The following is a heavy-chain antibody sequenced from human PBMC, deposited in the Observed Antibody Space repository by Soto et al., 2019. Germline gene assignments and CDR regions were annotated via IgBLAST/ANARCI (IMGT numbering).Heavy chain of an antibody. V-gene: IGHV1-18*01. J-gene: IGHJ4*02. CDR2: INTYNGNR. Sequence: QVQLVQSGAELRKPGASVKVSCKASGYSFSSYGINWVRQAPGQGLEWMGWINTYNGNRNYAQKFEDRVTMTTATSTNTVYMELRSLKSDDTAIYYCARDRIRGYDSSGFYSWGQGTLVTVSS. CDR3: ARDRIRGYDSSGFYS. CDR1: GYSFSSYG. D-gene: IGHD3-22*01.